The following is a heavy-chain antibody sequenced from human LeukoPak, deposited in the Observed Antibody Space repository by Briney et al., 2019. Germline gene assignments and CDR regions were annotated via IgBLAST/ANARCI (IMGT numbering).Heavy chain of an antibody. CDR2: IGTAGDT. Sequence: PGGSLRLSCAASGFTFSSYDMHWVRQATGKGLEWVSAIGTAGDTYYPGSVKGRFTISRENAKNSLYLQMNSLRAGDTAVYYCARTRDSGYNAAAATPNWFDPWGQGTLVTVSS. CDR3: ARTRDSGYNAAAATPNWFDP. V-gene: IGHV3-13*01. D-gene: IGHD6-13*01. CDR1: GFTFSSYD. J-gene: IGHJ5*02.